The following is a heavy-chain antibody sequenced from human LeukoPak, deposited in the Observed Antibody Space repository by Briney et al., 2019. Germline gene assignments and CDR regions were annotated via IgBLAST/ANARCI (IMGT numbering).Heavy chain of an antibody. D-gene: IGHD3-22*01. J-gene: IGHJ3*02. CDR2: ISGSGGST. Sequence: GGSLRLSCAASGFTFSSYAMSWVRQAPGKGQEWVSAISGSGGSTYYADSVKGRFTISRDNSKNTLYLQMNSLRAEDTAVYYCAKVHDSSGYYYAGAFDIWGQGTMVTVSS. CDR3: AKVHDSSGYYYAGAFDI. V-gene: IGHV3-23*01. CDR1: GFTFSSYA.